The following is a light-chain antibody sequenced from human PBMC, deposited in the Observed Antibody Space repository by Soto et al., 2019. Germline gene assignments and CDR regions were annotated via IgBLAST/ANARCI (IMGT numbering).Light chain of an antibody. V-gene: IGKV1-12*01. CDR1: PGISSW. Sequence: DIQMTQSPSSVSATVRGKVTNTCSASPGISSWLAWYQQKPGKAPKLLIYAASSLQSGVPSRFSGSGSGTDFTLTISSLQPEDFATYYCQQANSFPITFGQGTRLEIK. CDR2: AAS. CDR3: QQANSFPIT. J-gene: IGKJ5*01.